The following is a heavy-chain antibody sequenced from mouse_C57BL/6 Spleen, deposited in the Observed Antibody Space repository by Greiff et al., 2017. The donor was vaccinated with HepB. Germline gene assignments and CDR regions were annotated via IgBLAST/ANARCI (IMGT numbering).Heavy chain of an antibody. J-gene: IGHJ2*01. V-gene: IGHV1-50*01. CDR1: GYTFTSYW. Sequence: QVQLQQPGAELVKPGASVKLSCKASGYTFTSYWMQWVKQRPGQGLEWIGEIDPSDSYTNYNQKFKGKATLTVDTSSSTAYMQLSSLTSEDSAVYYCARRGGGTNYWGQGTTLTVSS. CDR2: IDPSDSYT. CDR3: ARRGGGTNY. D-gene: IGHD4-1*01.